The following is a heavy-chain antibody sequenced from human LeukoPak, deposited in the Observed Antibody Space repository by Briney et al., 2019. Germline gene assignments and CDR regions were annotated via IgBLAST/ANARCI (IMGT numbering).Heavy chain of an antibody. CDR2: INPNSGGT. Sequence: ASVKVSCKASGYTFTGYYMHWVRQAPGQGLEWMGWINPNSGGTNYAQKFQGRVTMTRDTSISTAYMELSRLRSDDTAVYYCASHGITMVRGVEYYFDYWGQGTLVTVSS. D-gene: IGHD3-10*01. V-gene: IGHV1-2*02. CDR1: GYTFTGYY. J-gene: IGHJ4*02. CDR3: ASHGITMVRGVEYYFDY.